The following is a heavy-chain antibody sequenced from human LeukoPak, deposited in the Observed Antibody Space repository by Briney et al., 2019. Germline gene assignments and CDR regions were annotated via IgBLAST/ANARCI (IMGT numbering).Heavy chain of an antibody. J-gene: IGHJ5*02. CDR3: ARNPISSSWYIVDESWFDP. CDR1: GDSISSGDYY. D-gene: IGHD6-13*01. CDR2: ISSSGST. Sequence: SETLSLTCTVSGDSISSGDYYWSWIRQPAGKGLEWIGRISSSGSTYYNPSLKSRVTISVDTSKNQFSLKLSSVTAADTAVYYCARNPISSSWYIVDESWFDPWGQGTLVTVSS. V-gene: IGHV4-61*02.